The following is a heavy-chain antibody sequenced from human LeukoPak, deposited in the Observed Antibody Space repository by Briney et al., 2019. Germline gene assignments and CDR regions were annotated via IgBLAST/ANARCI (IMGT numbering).Heavy chain of an antibody. CDR1: GGTFSSYA. V-gene: IGHV1-2*02. CDR2: INPNSGGT. Sequence: GASVKVSCKASGGTFSSYAISWVRQAPGQGLEWMGWINPNSGGTNYAQKFQGRVTMTRDTSISTAYMELSRLRSDDTAVYYCARGKRSTDAFDIWGQGTMVTVSS. CDR3: ARGKRSTDAFDI. J-gene: IGHJ3*02.